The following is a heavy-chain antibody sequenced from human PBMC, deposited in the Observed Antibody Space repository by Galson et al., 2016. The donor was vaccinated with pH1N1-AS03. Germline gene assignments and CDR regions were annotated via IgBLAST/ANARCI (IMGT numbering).Heavy chain of an antibody. Sequence: SLRLSCAASGFTVSRNDMHWVRQATGKGLEWVSIIAAAGPTHYADSVKGRFTISREIPQNSLYLQMDSLRADDTAVYYCAVWVYISGTHGLDVWGKGTTVTVSS. D-gene: IGHD6-13*01. CDR2: IAAAGPT. CDR1: GFTVSRND. V-gene: IGHV3-13*01. J-gene: IGHJ6*04. CDR3: AVWVYISGTHGLDV.